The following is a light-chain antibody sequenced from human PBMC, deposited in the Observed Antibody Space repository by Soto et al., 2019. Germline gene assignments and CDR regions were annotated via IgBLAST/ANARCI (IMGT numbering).Light chain of an antibody. V-gene: IGLV2-14*01. CDR2: GVY. Sequence: QSALTQPASVSGSPGQSITISCTGTDSDVGGYNYVSWYHQHPGKAPKLMIYGVYNRPSGVSNRFSGSKSGNTASLTISGLQAEDEDDYYCSSFTNNNTPHVVFGGGTKLTVL. CDR1: DSDVGGYNY. CDR3: SSFTNNNTPHVV. J-gene: IGLJ2*01.